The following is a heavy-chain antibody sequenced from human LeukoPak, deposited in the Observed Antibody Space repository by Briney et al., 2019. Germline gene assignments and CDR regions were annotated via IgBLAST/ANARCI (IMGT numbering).Heavy chain of an antibody. V-gene: IGHV1-69*04. J-gene: IGHJ5*02. CDR1: GGTFSSYA. CDR3: AREGDYKTTTSTFDP. Sequence: GASVKVSCKASGGTFSSYAISWVRQAPGQGLEWMGRIIPILGIANYAQKFQGRVTITADKSTSTAYMELSSLRSEDTAVYYCAREGDYKTTTSTFDPWGQGTLVTVSS. D-gene: IGHD4-11*01. CDR2: IIPILGIA.